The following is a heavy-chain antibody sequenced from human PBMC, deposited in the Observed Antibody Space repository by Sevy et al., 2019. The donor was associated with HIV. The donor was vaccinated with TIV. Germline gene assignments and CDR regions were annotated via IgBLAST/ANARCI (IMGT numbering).Heavy chain of an antibody. CDR2: ISSSSSTI. V-gene: IGHV3-48*02. J-gene: IGHJ4*02. Sequence: GGSLRLSCAASGFTFSSYSMNWVRQAPGKGLEWVSYISSSSSTIYYADSVKGRFTISRDNAKNSLYLQINSLRDEDTAVYYCARAWTENTYYFDYWGQGTLVTVSS. CDR1: GFTFSSYS. D-gene: IGHD2-21*02. CDR3: ARAWTENTYYFDY.